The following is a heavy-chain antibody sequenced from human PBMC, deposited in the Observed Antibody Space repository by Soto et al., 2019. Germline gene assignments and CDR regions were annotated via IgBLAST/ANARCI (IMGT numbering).Heavy chain of an antibody. J-gene: IGHJ4*02. Sequence: PGGSLRLSCAASGFTLSSYEMNWFRQAPGKGLEWVSYISSSGGTIYYADSVKGRFTISRDDAKNSLFLQMNSLKVEDTPVYFCATERRWELQWGQGTLVTVSS. CDR2: ISSSGGTI. CDR3: ATERRWELQ. D-gene: IGHD1-26*01. CDR1: GFTLSSYE. V-gene: IGHV3-48*03.